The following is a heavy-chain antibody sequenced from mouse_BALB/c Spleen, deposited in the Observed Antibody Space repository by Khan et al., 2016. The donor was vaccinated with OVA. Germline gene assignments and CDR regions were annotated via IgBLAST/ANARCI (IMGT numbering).Heavy chain of an antibody. V-gene: IGHV9-3-1*01. CDR1: GYTFTNYG. D-gene: IGHD6-1*01. CDR3: AGMKPSVCFDL. CDR2: INTYTGEP. Sequence: QIQLVQSGPELKKPGETVKISCKASGYTFTNYGMNWVKQAPGKGLKWMGWINTYTGEPTYADDFKGRFAFSLETSASTAYLQINNLKNEDTAKCVFAGMKPSVCFDLWGAGTTVTVSS. J-gene: IGHJ1*01.